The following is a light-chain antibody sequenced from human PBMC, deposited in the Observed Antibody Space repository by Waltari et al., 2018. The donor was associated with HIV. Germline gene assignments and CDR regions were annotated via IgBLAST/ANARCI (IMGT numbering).Light chain of an antibody. J-gene: IGKJ1*01. Sequence: DIVMTQSPDSLAVSLGERATIKCKSSQSVLYSSNNNHYLAWYQQKPGQPPKLLIYWASTRESGVPDRFSGSGSGIDFTLTISSLQAEDVAVYYCQQYYSTPVTFGQGTKVEIK. V-gene: IGKV4-1*01. CDR3: QQYYSTPVT. CDR2: WAS. CDR1: QSVLYSSNNNHY.